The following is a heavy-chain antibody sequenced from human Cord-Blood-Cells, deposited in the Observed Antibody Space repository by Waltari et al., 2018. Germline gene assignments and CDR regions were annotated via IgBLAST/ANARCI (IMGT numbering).Heavy chain of an antibody. V-gene: IGHV4-39*01. CDR1: GGSISSSSYY. Sequence: QLQLQESGPGLVKPSETLSLTCTVSGGSISSSSYYWGWIRQPPGKGLECMGKIYVSGGTHDSQSHKSRVNISVDTSKYQCSLKLSSVTAADTAVYYCARQYYDSSGYYPFDYWGQGTLVTVSS. CDR3: ARQYYDSSGYYPFDY. CDR2: IYVSGGT. D-gene: IGHD3-22*01. J-gene: IGHJ4*02.